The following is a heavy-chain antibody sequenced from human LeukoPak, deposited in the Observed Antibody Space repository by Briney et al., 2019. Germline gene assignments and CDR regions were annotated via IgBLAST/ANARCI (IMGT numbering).Heavy chain of an antibody. CDR2: ISSSGSTR. CDR3: AREGGYNVYFDY. J-gene: IGHJ4*02. CDR1: GFTFRDYY. D-gene: IGHD5-24*01. V-gene: IGHV3-11*01. Sequence: GSLRPSCVASGFTFRDYYMSWIRQAPGKGLEWVSYISSSGSTRYYADSVKGRFTISRDNAKNSLYLQMNSLRVEDTAVYYCAREGGYNVYFDYWGQGTLVTVSS.